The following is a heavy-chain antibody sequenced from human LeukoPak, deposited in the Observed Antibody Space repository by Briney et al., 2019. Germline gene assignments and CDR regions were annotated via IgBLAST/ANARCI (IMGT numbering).Heavy chain of an antibody. J-gene: IGHJ4*02. D-gene: IGHD3-10*01. Sequence: ASVKVSRKASGYTFTSYGISWVRQAPGQGLEWMGWISAYNGNTNYAQKLQGRVTMTTDTSTSTAYMELRSLRSDDTAVYYCARDWDTMVRGVINPLYFDYWGQGTLVTASS. CDR1: GYTFTSYG. CDR3: ARDWDTMVRGVINPLYFDY. CDR2: ISAYNGNT. V-gene: IGHV1-18*04.